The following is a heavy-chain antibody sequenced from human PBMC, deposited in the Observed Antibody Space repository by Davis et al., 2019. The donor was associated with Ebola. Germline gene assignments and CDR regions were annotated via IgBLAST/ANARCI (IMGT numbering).Heavy chain of an antibody. V-gene: IGHV3-23*01. CDR3: ARYSGAGTRLFDY. D-gene: IGHD2-15*01. Sequence: GESLKISCAASGFTFRTYAMNWVRQAPGKGLEWLSSIGVRTIDTRYADSVKGRFTISRDNSINSLFLEMNSLRAEDTALYYCARYSGAGTRLFDYWGQGTLVTVSS. CDR2: IGVRTIDT. J-gene: IGHJ4*02. CDR1: GFTFRTYA.